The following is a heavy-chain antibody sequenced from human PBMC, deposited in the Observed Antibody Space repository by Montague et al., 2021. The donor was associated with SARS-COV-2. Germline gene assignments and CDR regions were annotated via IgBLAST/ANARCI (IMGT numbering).Heavy chain of an antibody. V-gene: IGHV6-1*01. CDR3: ARAERGTCGDGNCFQYFFDY. CDR2: TYYRSEWYS. CDR1: GDSVSTNSGT. Sequence: CASSGDSVSTNSGTWNWVRLSPSRGLEWLGRTYYRSEWYSDYSVSVKSRISINPDTSKNQFSLQLNSVTPEDTAMYYWARAERGTCGDGNCFQYFFDYWGQGTLVTVSS. J-gene: IGHJ4*02. D-gene: IGHD2-21*01.